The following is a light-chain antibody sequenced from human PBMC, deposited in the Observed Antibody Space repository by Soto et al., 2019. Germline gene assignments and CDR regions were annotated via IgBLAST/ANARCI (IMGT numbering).Light chain of an antibody. J-gene: IGKJ2*01. V-gene: IGKV3-15*01. CDR1: QSVSSN. CDR2: GAS. CDR3: QQYNNWPLYT. Sequence: EIVMTQSPATLSVSPGERATLTCRASQSVSSNLAWYQQKPGQAPRLLIYGASTRATGIPARFSGSEYGTEFTLTISSLQSEDFAVYYCQQYNNWPLYTFGQGTKVEIK.